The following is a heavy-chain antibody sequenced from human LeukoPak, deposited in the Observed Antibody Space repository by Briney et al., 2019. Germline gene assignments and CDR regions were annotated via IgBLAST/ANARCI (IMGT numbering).Heavy chain of an antibody. CDR2: ISGSGGST. V-gene: IGHV3-23*01. J-gene: IGHJ4*02. Sequence: GGSLRLSCAASGFTFSSFVMSWVRQAPGKGLEWVSAISGSGGSTFYADSVKGRFTISRDNSKNTLYLQMNILRAEDTAVYYCARDQVPGQYWGRGTLVTVSS. CDR1: GFTFSSFV. CDR3: ARDQVPGQY.